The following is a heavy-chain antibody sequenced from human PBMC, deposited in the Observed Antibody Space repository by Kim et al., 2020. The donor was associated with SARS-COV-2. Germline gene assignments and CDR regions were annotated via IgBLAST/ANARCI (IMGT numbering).Heavy chain of an antibody. V-gene: IGHV3-30-3*01. Sequence: GGSLRLSCAASGFTFSSYAMHWVRQAPGKGLEWVAVISYDGSNKYYADSVKGRFTISRDNSKNTLYLQMNSLRAEDTAVYYCARGRTGTTFGYWGQGTLVTVSS. CDR2: ISYDGSNK. CDR1: GFTFSSYA. CDR3: ARGRTGTTFGY. J-gene: IGHJ4*02. D-gene: IGHD1-7*01.